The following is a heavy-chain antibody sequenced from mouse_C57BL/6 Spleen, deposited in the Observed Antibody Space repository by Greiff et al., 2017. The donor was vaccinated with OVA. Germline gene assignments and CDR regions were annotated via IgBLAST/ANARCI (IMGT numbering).Heavy chain of an antibody. J-gene: IGHJ2*01. V-gene: IGHV1-50*01. CDR3: ARRYDYEGFDY. D-gene: IGHD2-4*01. Sequence: VQLQQPGAELVKPGASVKLSCKASGYTFTSYWMQWVKQRPGQGLEWIGEIDPSDSYTNYNQKFKGKATLTVDTSSSTAYMQLSSLTSEDSAVYYCARRYDYEGFDYWGQGTTLTVSS. CDR2: IDPSDSYT. CDR1: GYTFTSYW.